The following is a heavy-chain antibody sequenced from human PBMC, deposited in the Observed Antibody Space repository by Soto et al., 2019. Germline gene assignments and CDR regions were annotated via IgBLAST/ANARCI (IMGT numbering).Heavy chain of an antibody. J-gene: IGHJ4*02. CDR1: GFSFSSYG. CDR3: AKGSRSSAWSVAHFDC. D-gene: IGHD6-19*01. Sequence: SGGGVVQPGRSLRLSCAASGFSFSSYGMHWVRQPPGKGLEWVAVISSDGSNKYFGDSVKGRFTISRDNSKNTLYLQMSSVTTEDTAVYYCAKGSRSSAWSVAHFDCWGQGTLVTVSS. V-gene: IGHV3-30*18. CDR2: ISSDGSNK.